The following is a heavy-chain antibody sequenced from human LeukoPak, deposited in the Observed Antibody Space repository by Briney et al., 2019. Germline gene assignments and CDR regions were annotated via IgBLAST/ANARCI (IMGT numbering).Heavy chain of an antibody. CDR2: INYNGGT. J-gene: IGHJ5*02. CDR1: GGSISDYY. CDR3: ARDRGGPGRFDP. V-gene: IGHV4-59*01. D-gene: IGHD3-10*01. Sequence: SETLSLTCTVSGGSISDYYWSWIRQPPGKGLEWIGYINYNGGTKYNASLKIRVIISLDTSKNQVSLKMTSVTAADTAVYYCARDRGGPGRFDPWGQGTLVTVSS.